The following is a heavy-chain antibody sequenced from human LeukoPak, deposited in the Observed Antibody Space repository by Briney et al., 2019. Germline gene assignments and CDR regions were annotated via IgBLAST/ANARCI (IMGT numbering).Heavy chain of an antibody. CDR2: ISGSGGST. Sequence: GGSLRLSCAASGFTFSSYAMSWVRQAPGKGLEWVSAISGSGGSTYYADSVKGRFTISRDNSKNTLYLQMNSLRAEDTAVYYCAKERCSSTSCYASSFDYWGQGTLVTVSS. CDR1: GFTFSSYA. V-gene: IGHV3-23*01. J-gene: IGHJ4*02. CDR3: AKERCSSTSCYASSFDY. D-gene: IGHD2-2*01.